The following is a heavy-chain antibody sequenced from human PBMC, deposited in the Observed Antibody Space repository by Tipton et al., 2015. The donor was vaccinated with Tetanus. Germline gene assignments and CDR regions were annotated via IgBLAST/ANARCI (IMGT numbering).Heavy chain of an antibody. Sequence: TLSLTCSVSGASISSYYWNWIRQVPGKGLEWIGYTHHSGNTNYNPSLKSRVTISLDTSKTHFYLNLSSVTAADTAVYYCARPIKQWLVPVDSWGQGTLVTVSS. V-gene: IGHV4-59*12. CDR2: THHSGNT. CDR3: ARPIKQWLVPVDS. D-gene: IGHD6-19*01. CDR1: GASISSYY. J-gene: IGHJ4*02.